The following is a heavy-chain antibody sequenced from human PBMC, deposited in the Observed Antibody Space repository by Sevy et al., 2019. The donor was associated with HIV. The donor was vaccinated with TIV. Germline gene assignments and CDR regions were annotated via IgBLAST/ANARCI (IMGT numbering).Heavy chain of an antibody. Sequence: GGSLRLSCSASGFTFSNYIMHWVRQAPGKGPKYVSAISSNGGSTYYADSVKGRFIISRDNSKNTLDLQMSSLRDEDTAVYDCVKGVDILGAASRYFYGMDVWGRGTTVTVSS. CDR3: VKGVDILGAASRYFYGMDV. CDR2: ISSNGGST. CDR1: GFTFSNYI. D-gene: IGHD5-12*01. V-gene: IGHV3-64D*06. J-gene: IGHJ6*02.